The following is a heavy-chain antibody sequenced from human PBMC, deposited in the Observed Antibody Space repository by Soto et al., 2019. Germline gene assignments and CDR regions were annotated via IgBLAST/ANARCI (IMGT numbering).Heavy chain of an antibody. CDR1: GYTFTSYG. CDR2: ISAYNGNT. D-gene: IGHD2-15*01. Sequence: ASVKVSCKASGYTFTSYGISWVRQAPGQGLEWMGWISAYNGNTNYAQKLQGRVTMTTDTSTSTAYMELRSLRSDDTAVYYCARAPRGCSGGSCVSWGAFDIWGQGTMVTVSS. CDR3: ARAPRGCSGGSCVSWGAFDI. J-gene: IGHJ3*02. V-gene: IGHV1-18*01.